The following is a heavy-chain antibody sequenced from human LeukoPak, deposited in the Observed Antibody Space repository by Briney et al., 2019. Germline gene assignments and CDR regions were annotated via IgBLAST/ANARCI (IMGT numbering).Heavy chain of an antibody. J-gene: IGHJ4*02. CDR1: GFTFSSYW. Sequence: SGGSLRLSCAGSGFTFSSYWMHWVRQAPGKGLVWVSRINSDGSSTTYADSVKGRFTISRDNAKNTLYLQMNSLRAEDTGVYYCARRYCGGGSCYGAFDYWGQGTLVTVSS. D-gene: IGHD2-15*01. V-gene: IGHV3-74*01. CDR3: ARRYCGGGSCYGAFDY. CDR2: INSDGSST.